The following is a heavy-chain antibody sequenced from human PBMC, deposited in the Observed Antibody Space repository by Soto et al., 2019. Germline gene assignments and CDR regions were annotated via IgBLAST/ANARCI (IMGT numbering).Heavy chain of an antibody. Sequence: QAQLVQSGAEVKKPGASVKVSCKASGYTFTSYGINWVRQAPGQGLEWLGWINAYEGNTKYAQSVQGRVSMTTDTSTKTACMELRSLRSDDTAMYYCARGGYYDSSGSRNYYYYGMNVWGQGTTVSVSS. CDR3: ARGGYYDSSGSRNYYYYGMNV. V-gene: IGHV1-18*04. CDR2: INAYEGNT. J-gene: IGHJ6*02. D-gene: IGHD3-22*01. CDR1: GYTFTSYG.